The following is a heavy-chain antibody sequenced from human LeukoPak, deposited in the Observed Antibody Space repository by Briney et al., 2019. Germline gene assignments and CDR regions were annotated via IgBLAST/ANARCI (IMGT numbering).Heavy chain of an antibody. CDR2: LFYSGNT. D-gene: IGHD2-21*01. CDR1: GGSISTYY. Sequence: TPSETLSLTCTVSGGSISTYYWSWIRQPPGKGLEWIGHLFYSGNTKYNPSLKSRVTMSVDTSKNQLSLKLSSVTAADTAVYYCARTARLPDSWGQGTLVTVSS. V-gene: IGHV4-59*08. J-gene: IGHJ4*02. CDR3: ARTARLPDS.